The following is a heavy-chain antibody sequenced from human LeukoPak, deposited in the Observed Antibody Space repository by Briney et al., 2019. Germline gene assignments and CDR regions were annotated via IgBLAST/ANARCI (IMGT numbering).Heavy chain of an antibody. J-gene: IGHJ4*02. CDR1: GVSVSSGSYY. CDR2: IYYSGST. CDR3: AREAVAGTLGY. Sequence: SETLSLTCTVSGVSVSSGSYYWSWIRQPPGKGLEWIGYIYYSGSTNYNPSLKSRVTISVDTSKNQFSLKLSSVTAADTAVYYCAREAVAGTLGYWGQGTLVTVSS. D-gene: IGHD6-19*01. V-gene: IGHV4-61*01.